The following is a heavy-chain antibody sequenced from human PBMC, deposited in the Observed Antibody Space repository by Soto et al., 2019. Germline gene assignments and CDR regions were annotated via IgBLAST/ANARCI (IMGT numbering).Heavy chain of an antibody. V-gene: IGHV4-59*01. CDR2: IYYSGST. J-gene: IGHJ4*02. D-gene: IGHD3-16*01. CDR1: GGSISSYY. Sequence: QVQLQESGPGLVKPSETLSLTCTVSGGSISSYYWSWIRQPPGKGLVWIGYIYYSGSTNYNPSLQSRVTISVDTSQNHFSLKLSSVNAADTAVYYCARRYGGNFDYWGLGTLVTVSS. CDR3: ARRYGGNFDY.